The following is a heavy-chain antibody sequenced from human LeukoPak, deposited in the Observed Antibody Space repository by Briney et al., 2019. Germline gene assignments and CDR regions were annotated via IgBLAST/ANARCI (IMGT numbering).Heavy chain of an antibody. CDR2: IDHSDSYS. Sequence: PGESLKISCKGSGYSFTSYWISWVRQMSGKGLEWMGRIDHSDSYSNYSPSFQGHVAISADKSISTAYLQWSSLKASDTAMYYCARYDISAYRDDYWGQGTLVTV. D-gene: IGHD3-22*01. J-gene: IGHJ4*02. CDR1: GYSFTSYW. V-gene: IGHV5-10-1*01. CDR3: ARYDISAYRDDY.